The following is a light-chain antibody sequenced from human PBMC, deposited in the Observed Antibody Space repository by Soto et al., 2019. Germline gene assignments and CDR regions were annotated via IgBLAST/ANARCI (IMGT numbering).Light chain of an antibody. CDR2: DVN. Sequence: QSALTQPPSASGSPGQSVTISCTGTSSDVGGYNYVSWYQQHPGKAPKLMIYDVNKRPPGVPDRFSGSKSGNTASLTVSGLQAEDGADYYCTSYAGSNGVVFGGGT. V-gene: IGLV2-8*01. CDR1: SSDVGGYNY. CDR3: TSYAGSNGVV. J-gene: IGLJ2*01.